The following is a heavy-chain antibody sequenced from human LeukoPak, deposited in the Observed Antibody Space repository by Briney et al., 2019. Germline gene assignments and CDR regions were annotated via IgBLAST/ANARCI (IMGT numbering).Heavy chain of an antibody. CDR2: INHSGST. V-gene: IGHV4-34*01. D-gene: IGHD2/OR15-2a*01. J-gene: IGHJ4*02. CDR1: GFTFSSYA. Sequence: PGGSLRLSCAASGFTFSSYAMSWIRQPPGKGLEWIGEINHSGSTNYNPSLKSRVTISVDTSKNQFSLKLSSVTAADTAVYYCARDYYYFDYWGQGTLVTVSS. CDR3: ARDYYYFDY.